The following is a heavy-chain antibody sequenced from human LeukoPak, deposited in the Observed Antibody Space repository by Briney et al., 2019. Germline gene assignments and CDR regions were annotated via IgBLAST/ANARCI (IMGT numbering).Heavy chain of an antibody. CDR2: ISAYNGNT. V-gene: IGHV1-18*01. CDR1: GYTFTSYG. D-gene: IGHD3-3*02. Sequence: GASVTVSCKASGYTFTSYGISWVRQAPGQGLEWMGWISAYNGNTNYAQKLQGRVTMTTHTSTSTAYMELRSLRSDDTAVYYCARDGTAFMEWLLQYYFDYWGQGTLVTVSS. J-gene: IGHJ4*02. CDR3: ARDGTAFMEWLLQYYFDY.